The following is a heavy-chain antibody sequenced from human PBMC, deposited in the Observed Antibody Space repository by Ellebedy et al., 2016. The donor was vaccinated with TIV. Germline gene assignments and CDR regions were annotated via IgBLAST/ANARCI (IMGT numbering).Heavy chain of an antibody. CDR2: ISPSSSTI. V-gene: IGHV3-48*04. CDR1: GFTFSPYS. CDR3: ARLGWVLMWFGVRE. Sequence: GESLKISCAASGFTFSPYSLNWIRQAPGKGLEWISHISPSSSTIYYADSVRGRFTISRNDAKNSMYLQMNSLRAEDTAVYYCARLGWVLMWFGVREWGQGTRVTVFS. D-gene: IGHD3-10*01. J-gene: IGHJ4*02.